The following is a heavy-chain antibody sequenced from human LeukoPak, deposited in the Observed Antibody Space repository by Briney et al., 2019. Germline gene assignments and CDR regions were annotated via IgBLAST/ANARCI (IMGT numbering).Heavy chain of an antibody. CDR3: AGKPSYYYDSSGYYGFDY. V-gene: IGHV4-59*01. D-gene: IGHD3-22*01. CDR2: IYYSGST. J-gene: IGHJ4*02. Sequence: SETLSLTCTVSGGSISSYYWSWIRQPPGKGLEWIGYIYYSGSTNYNPSLKSRVTISVDTSKNQFSLKLSSATAADTAVYYCAGKPSYYYDSSGYYGFDYWGQGTLVTVSS. CDR1: GGSISSYY.